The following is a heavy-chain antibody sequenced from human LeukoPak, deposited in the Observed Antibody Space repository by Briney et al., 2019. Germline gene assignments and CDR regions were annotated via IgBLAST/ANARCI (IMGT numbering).Heavy chain of an antibody. Sequence: ASVKVSCKASGYTFTSCGISWVRQAPGQGLEWMEWISAYNGNTNYAQKLQGRVTMTTDTSTSTAYMELRSLRSDDTAVYYCARLAMDSSWSDAFDIWGQGTMVTVSS. V-gene: IGHV1-18*01. J-gene: IGHJ3*02. CDR3: ARLAMDSSWSDAFDI. D-gene: IGHD6-13*01. CDR1: GYTFTSCG. CDR2: ISAYNGNT.